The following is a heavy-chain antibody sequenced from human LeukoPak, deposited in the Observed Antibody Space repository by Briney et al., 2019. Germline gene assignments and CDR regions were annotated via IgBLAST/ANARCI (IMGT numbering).Heavy chain of an antibody. Sequence: GGSLRLSCAASGFTFSSYSMNWVRQAPGKGLEWVSSISSSSSYIYYADSVKGRFTISRDNAKNSLYLQMNSLRAEDTAVYYCARAQQSMVRGVIIPYDAFDIWGQGTMVTVSS. D-gene: IGHD3-10*01. CDR2: ISSSSSYI. J-gene: IGHJ3*02. CDR1: GFTFSSYS. CDR3: ARAQQSMVRGVIIPYDAFDI. V-gene: IGHV3-21*01.